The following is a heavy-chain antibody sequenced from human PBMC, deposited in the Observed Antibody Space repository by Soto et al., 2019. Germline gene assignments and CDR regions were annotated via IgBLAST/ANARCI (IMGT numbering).Heavy chain of an antibody. CDR1: GATFSSYA. D-gene: IGHD6-13*01. CDR2: IIPIFGTA. J-gene: IGHJ5*02. V-gene: IGHV1-69*13. Sequence: SVKVSCKASGATFSSYAISWVRQAPGQGLEWMGGIIPIFGTANYAQKFQGRVTITADESTSTAYMELSSLRSEDTAVYYCASLAAAGTVLGVWLTNWFDPWGQGTLVTVSS. CDR3: ASLAAAGTVLGVWLTNWFDP.